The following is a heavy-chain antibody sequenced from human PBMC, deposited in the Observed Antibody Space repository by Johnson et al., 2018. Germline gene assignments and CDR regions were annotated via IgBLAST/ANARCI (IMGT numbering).Heavy chain of an antibody. J-gene: IGHJ5*02. CDR1: GFTFSSYS. CDR2: IRYIATST. V-gene: IGHV3-64*01. D-gene: IGHD3-22*01. CDR3: AIVASGYDL. Sequence: EVQLLESGGGLVQPGGSLRLSCVASGFTFSSYSMHWVRQAPGKGLEYVSAIRYIATSTYYANSVKGRFTISRDNSQNTLFLQMDRLRPEDMAVYYCAIVASGYDLWGQGALVTVSS.